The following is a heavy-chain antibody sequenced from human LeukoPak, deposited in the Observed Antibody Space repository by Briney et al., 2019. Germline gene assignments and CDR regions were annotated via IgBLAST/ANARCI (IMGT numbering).Heavy chain of an antibody. J-gene: IGHJ4*02. D-gene: IGHD3-22*01. CDR3: ARDRIYYYDSSGYSY. CDR2: ISYDGGNK. Sequence: GRSLRLSCAASGFTFSSYAMHWVRQAPCKGLEWVAVISYDGGNKYYADSVKGRFTISRDNSKNTLYLQMNSLRAEDTAVYYCARDRIYYYDSSGYSYWGQGSLATVSS. V-gene: IGHV3-30-3*01. CDR1: GFTFSSYA.